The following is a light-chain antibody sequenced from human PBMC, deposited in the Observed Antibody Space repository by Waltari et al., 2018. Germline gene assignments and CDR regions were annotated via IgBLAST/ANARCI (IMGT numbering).Light chain of an antibody. J-gene: IGLJ3*02. CDR3: QSYDTSLSVV. V-gene: IGLV1-40*01. CDR2: GSS. Sequence: QSVLTQPPSVSGAPGQRVTISFTGSGPNIGAGYDVHWYQHLPRAAPKLLIYGSSSRPLGVPDRFFGSTSGTSASLAITGLQAEDEGDYYCQSYDTSLSVVFGGGTKLTVL. CDR1: GPNIGAGYD.